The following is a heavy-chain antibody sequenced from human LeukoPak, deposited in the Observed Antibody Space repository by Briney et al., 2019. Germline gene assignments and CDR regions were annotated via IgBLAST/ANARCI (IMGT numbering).Heavy chain of an antibody. J-gene: IGHJ5*02. V-gene: IGHV4-59*01. CDR2: IYYSGST. CDR3: ARERGLLTSCSTSCYQPWFDP. CDR1: GGSISSYY. D-gene: IGHD2-2*01. Sequence: SETLSLTCTVSGGSISSYYWSWIRQPPGKGLEWIGYIYYSGSTNYNTSLKSRVTISVDTSKTQSSLKLSSVTAADTAVYYCARERGLLTSCSTSCYQPWFDPWGQGTLVTVSS.